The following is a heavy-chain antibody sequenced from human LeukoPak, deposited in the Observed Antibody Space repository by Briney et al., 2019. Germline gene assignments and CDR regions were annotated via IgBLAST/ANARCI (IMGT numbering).Heavy chain of an antibody. CDR3: AKVFGGSHLSRDAFDI. CDR1: GFTFSSSA. J-gene: IGHJ3*02. V-gene: IGHV3-23*01. CDR2: ISDTGRLS. Sequence: GGSLRLSCAASGFTFSSSAMSWVRQAPGKGLEWVAAISDTGRLSYCADSVKGRFTISRDNSKNTLYLQMNSLRAEDTAVYYCAKVFGGSHLSRDAFDIWGQGTMVTVSS. D-gene: IGHD3-3*01.